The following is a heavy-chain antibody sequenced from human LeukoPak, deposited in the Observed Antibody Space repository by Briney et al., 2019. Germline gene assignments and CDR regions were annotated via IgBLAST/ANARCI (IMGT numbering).Heavy chain of an antibody. Sequence: HGASLKISCKDSGYSSTDYWIAWVRQMPGKGLELMGIIYPDDSDTRYSPSFQGQVTISADESINTAYLQWSGLKASDTAIYYCARRDGYNYVDYWGQGTLVTVSS. CDR2: IYPDDSDT. D-gene: IGHD5-24*01. V-gene: IGHV5-51*01. J-gene: IGHJ4*02. CDR1: GYSSTDYW. CDR3: ARRDGYNYVDY.